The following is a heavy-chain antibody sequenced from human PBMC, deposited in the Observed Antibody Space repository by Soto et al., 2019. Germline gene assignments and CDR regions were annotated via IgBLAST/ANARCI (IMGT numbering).Heavy chain of an antibody. CDR2: VSASGTGT. V-gene: IGHV3-23*01. J-gene: IGHJ4*02. D-gene: IGHD5-18*01. CDR1: GFTFRSYA. Sequence: GSLRLSCAASGFTFRSYAMSWVRQAPGKGLEWVSAVSASGTGTYYSDSVKGRFTISRDNSKNTLYLQMNSLRAEDTALYYCARDQGASYGLYYFDYWGQGTLVTVSS. CDR3: ARDQGASYGLYYFDY.